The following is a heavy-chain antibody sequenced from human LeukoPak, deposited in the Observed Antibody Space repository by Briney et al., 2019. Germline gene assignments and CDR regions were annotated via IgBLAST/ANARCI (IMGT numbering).Heavy chain of an antibody. Sequence: EASVKVSCKASGGTFSSYAISWVRQAPGQGLEWMGGIIPIFGTANYAQKFQGRVTITTDESTSTAYMALRSLRSEDTAVYFCARGPGLRKFVFDIWGQGTMVTVSS. CDR2: IIPIFGTA. CDR3: ARGPGLRKFVFDI. D-gene: IGHD5-12*01. J-gene: IGHJ3*02. CDR1: GGTFSSYA. V-gene: IGHV1-69*05.